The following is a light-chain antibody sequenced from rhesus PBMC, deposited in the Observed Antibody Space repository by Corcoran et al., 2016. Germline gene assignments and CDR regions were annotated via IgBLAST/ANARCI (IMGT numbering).Light chain of an antibody. Sequence: DIQMTQSPSFLSASAGDRVTITWRASENVNNYLNWYQQKPGKAPKLLIKKASTLQNGVPSRVSGSGSGTDYTFAIPRLQPYVFATYYCHHCNGTPCSFGQGTKVEIK. V-gene: IGKV1-74*01. J-gene: IGKJ2*01. CDR1: ENVNNY. CDR3: HHCNGTPCS. CDR2: KAS.